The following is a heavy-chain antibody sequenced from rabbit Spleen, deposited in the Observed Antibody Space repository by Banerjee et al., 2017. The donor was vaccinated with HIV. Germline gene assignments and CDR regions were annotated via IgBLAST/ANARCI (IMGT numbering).Heavy chain of an antibody. Sequence: QEQLVESGGGLVKPGASLTLTCTASGVSFSGSSYMCWVRQAPGKGLEWIACIELGGSGFTYFASWAKGRFTISKTSSTTVTLHMTSLTAADTATYFCARNTSSSFSSYGMDLWGPRHPRHRL. J-gene: IGHJ6*01. D-gene: IGHD1-1*01. CDR1: GVSFSGSSY. CDR3: ARNTSSSFSSYGMDL. CDR2: IELGGSGFT. V-gene: IGHV1S45*01.